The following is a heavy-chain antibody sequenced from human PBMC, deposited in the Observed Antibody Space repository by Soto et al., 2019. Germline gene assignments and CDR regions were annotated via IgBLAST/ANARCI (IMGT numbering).Heavy chain of an antibody. J-gene: IGHJ4*02. CDR2: ISSNGGST. D-gene: IGHD2-15*01. Sequence: GGSLRLSCAASGFTFSSYAMHWVRQAPGKGLEYVSAISSNGGSTYYANSVKGRFTISRDNSKNTLYLQMGSLRAEDMAVYYCARDCSGGSCYLDYWGQGTLVTVSS. CDR1: GFTFSSYA. V-gene: IGHV3-64*01. CDR3: ARDCSGGSCYLDY.